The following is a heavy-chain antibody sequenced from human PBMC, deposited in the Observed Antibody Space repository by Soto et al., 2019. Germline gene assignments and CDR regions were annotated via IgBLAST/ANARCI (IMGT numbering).Heavy chain of an antibody. CDR3: ARAAGEYQLPISP. D-gene: IGHD2-2*01. J-gene: IGHJ5*02. V-gene: IGHV1-46*01. CDR1: GYTFTSYY. Sequence: ASVKVSCKASGYTFTSYYMHWVRQAPGQGLEWMGIINPSGGSTSYAQKCQGRVTMTRDTSTSTVYMELSSLRSEDTAVYYCARAAGEYQLPISPWVQGTLVTVSS. CDR2: INPSGGST.